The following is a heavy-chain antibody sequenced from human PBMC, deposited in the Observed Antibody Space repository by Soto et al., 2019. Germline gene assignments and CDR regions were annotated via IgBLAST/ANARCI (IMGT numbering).Heavy chain of an antibody. CDR2: IYYSGST. J-gene: IGHJ6*03. V-gene: IGHV4-59*08. D-gene: IGHD2-8*01. Sequence: SETLSLTCTVSGGSISSYYWSWIRQPPGKGLEWIGYIYYSGSTNYNPSLKSRVTISVDTSKNQFSLKLSPVTAADTAVYYCARLSYLMVYADATYYYYYYMDVWGKGTTVTVSS. CDR3: ARLSYLMVYADATYYYYYYMDV. CDR1: GGSISSYY.